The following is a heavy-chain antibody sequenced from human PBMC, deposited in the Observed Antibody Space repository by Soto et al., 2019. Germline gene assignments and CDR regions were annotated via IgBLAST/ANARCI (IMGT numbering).Heavy chain of an antibody. CDR1: GYTFTSYG. V-gene: IGHV1-18*04. CDR2: ISAYNGNT. CDR3: ARDYGDRPYYCYCGMDV. J-gene: IGHJ6*02. D-gene: IGHD4-17*01. Sequence: AAVKVSCKASGYTFTSYGISWVRQAPGQGLEVMGWISAYNGNTNYAQKLQGRVTMTTDTSTSTAYMELRSLRSDDKAVYYCARDYGDRPYYCYCGMDVWGQGTTVTVSS.